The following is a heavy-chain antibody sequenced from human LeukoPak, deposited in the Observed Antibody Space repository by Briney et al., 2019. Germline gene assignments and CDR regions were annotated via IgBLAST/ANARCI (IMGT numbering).Heavy chain of an antibody. J-gene: IGHJ4*02. Sequence: PGRSLRLSCAASGFTFSSYAMHWVRQAPGKGLEWVAVISYDGSNKYYADSVKGRFTIFRDNSKNTLYLQMNSLRAEDTAVYYCARGPNSGSYSQFDYWGQGTLVTVSS. D-gene: IGHD1-26*01. V-gene: IGHV3-30-3*01. CDR2: ISYDGSNK. CDR3: ARGPNSGSYSQFDY. CDR1: GFTFSSYA.